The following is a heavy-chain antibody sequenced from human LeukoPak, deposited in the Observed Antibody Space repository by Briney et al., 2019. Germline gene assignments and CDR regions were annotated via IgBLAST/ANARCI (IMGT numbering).Heavy chain of an antibody. CDR2: ISYDGSNK. Sequence: PGGSMRLSCAASGFTFSSYAMHWDRQAPGKGLEWVAVISYDGSNKYYADSVKGRFTISRDNSKNTLYLQMNSLRAEDTAVYYCARDPGPRRDDYSSYYYYYGMDVWGQGTTVTVSS. CDR1: GFTFSSYA. V-gene: IGHV3-30-3*01. CDR3: ARDPGPRRDDYSSYYYYYGMDV. J-gene: IGHJ6*02. D-gene: IGHD4-11*01.